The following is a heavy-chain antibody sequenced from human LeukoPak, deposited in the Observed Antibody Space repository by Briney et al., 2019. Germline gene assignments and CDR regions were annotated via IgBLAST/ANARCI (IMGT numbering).Heavy chain of an antibody. D-gene: IGHD6-13*01. Sequence: PGRSLRLSCAASGFTFSSYGMHWVRQAPGKGLEWVAVISYDGSNKYYADSVKGRFTISRDNSKNTLYLQMNSLRAEDTAVYYCAKGPMYSSSWYGNYWDQGTLVTVSS. J-gene: IGHJ4*02. CDR3: AKGPMYSSSWYGNY. CDR1: GFTFSSYG. V-gene: IGHV3-30*18. CDR2: ISYDGSNK.